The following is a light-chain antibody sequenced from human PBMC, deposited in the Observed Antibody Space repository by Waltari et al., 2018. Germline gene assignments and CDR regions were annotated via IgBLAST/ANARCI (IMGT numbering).Light chain of an antibody. CDR3: QQSSTTPST. CDR1: QSISNF. V-gene: IGKV1-39*01. Sequence: DIQMTQSPSSLSASVGDRVTNTCRASQSISNFLNWYQQKPGEAPKLLIYSASTLQSGVPSRFSGAGSGTDFSLTIISLQPEDFASYYCQQSSTTPSTFGQGTKLEIK. J-gene: IGKJ2*01. CDR2: SAS.